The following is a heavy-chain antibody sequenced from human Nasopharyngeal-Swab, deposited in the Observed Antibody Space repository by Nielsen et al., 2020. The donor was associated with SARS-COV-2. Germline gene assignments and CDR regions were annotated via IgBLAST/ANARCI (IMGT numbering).Heavy chain of an antibody. CDR2: IDTDGAIT. J-gene: IGHJ4*02. CDR1: GFSFRTYW. CDR3: ARDVGGRDNY. Sequence: GGSLRLSCAASGFSFRTYWMHWVRQSPGKGLLLVSRIDTDGAITNYADSVKGRFTISRDNAKNTLYLQMNSLRADDTAVYYCARDVGGRDNYWGQGALVTVSS. V-gene: IGHV3-74*01. D-gene: IGHD2-15*01.